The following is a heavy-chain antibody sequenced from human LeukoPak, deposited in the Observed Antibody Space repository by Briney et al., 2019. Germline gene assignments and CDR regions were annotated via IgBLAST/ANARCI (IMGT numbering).Heavy chain of an antibody. CDR2: INPSGGST. D-gene: IGHD1-26*01. J-gene: IGHJ4*02. CDR3: ARGIVGATHTIDY. Sequence: ASVKVSCKASGYTFTGYYMHWVRQAPGQGLEWMGIINPSGGSTSYAQKFQGRVTMTRDMSTSTVHMELSSLRSEDTAVYYCARGIVGATHTIDYWGQGTLVTVSS. CDR1: GYTFTGYY. V-gene: IGHV1-46*01.